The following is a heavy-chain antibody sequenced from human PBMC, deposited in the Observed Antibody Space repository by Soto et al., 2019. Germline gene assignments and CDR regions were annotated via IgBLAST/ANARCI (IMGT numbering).Heavy chain of an antibody. CDR3: ARGGGYCTNGVCYEIDY. D-gene: IGHD2-8*01. CDR1: GGTFSSYA. V-gene: IGHV1-69*13. J-gene: IGHJ4*02. CDR2: IITIFGTA. Sequence: ASVKVSCKASGGTFSSYAISWVRQAPGQGLEWMGGIITIFGTANYAQKFQGRVTITADESTSTAYMELSSLRSEDTAVYYCARGGGYCTNGVCYEIDYWGQGTLVTVSS.